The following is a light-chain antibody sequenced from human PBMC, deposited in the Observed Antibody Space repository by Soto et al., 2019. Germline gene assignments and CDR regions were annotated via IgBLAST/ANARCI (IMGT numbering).Light chain of an antibody. V-gene: IGKV1-5*03. CDR3: QQYDSYPWT. CDR1: QSVDNY. J-gene: IGKJ1*01. Sequence: DIQMTQSPSSLFASVGHTDTLTCRASQSVDNYLKWYQQTXGKAPKILIYKASSLEGGVPSRFRGSRSGTEFSLPFSSLQPDDFETYYCQQYDSYPWTFGQGTKVDIK. CDR2: KAS.